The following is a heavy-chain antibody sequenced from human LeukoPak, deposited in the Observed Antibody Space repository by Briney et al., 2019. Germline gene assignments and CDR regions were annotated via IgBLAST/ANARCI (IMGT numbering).Heavy chain of an antibody. V-gene: IGHV4-59*01. D-gene: IGHD5-18*01. CDR3: ACGYSYGTFDY. Sequence: PSETLSLTCTVSGGSISSYYWSWTRQPTGKGLEWIGYIYYSGSTNYNPSLKSRVTISVDTSKNQFSLKLSSVTAADTAVYYCACGYSYGTFDYWGQGTLVTVSS. CDR1: GGSISSYY. CDR2: IYYSGST. J-gene: IGHJ4*02.